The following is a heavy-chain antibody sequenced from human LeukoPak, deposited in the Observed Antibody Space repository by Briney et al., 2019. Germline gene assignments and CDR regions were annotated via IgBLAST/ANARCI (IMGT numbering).Heavy chain of an antibody. Sequence: GGSLRLSCAASGFTFSSYSMNWVRQAPGKGLEWVSSISNSSSYIYYAGSVKGRFTISRDNAKNSLYLQMNSLRAEDTAVYYCARALAGYGMDVWGQGTTVTVSS. CDR2: ISNSSSYI. J-gene: IGHJ6*02. CDR1: GFTFSSYS. CDR3: ARALAGYGMDV. D-gene: IGHD3-3*02. V-gene: IGHV3-21*01.